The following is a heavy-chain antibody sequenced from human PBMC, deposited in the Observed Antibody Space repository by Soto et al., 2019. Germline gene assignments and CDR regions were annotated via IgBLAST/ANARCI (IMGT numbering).Heavy chain of an antibody. CDR3: ARMETDRSSNCSET. J-gene: IGHJ5*01. CDR1: GYSLTNND. V-gene: IGHV1-8*01. CDR2: MNPGVGDT. Sequence: ASVNVSCKASGYSLTNNDVSWVRQATGQGLEWMGWMNPGVGDTGYAQKFQGRVTMTRDISIATAYVELSSLRSDDTAIYYCARMETDRSSNCSETWGQETLMINSS. D-gene: IGHD3-16*02.